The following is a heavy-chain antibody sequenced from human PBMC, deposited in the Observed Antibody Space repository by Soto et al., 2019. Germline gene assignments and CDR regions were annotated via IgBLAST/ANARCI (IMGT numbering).Heavy chain of an antibody. CDR2: IYWNDDK. CDR1: GFSLSTSGVG. CDR3: AHNQNYYDSSGPQDAFDI. J-gene: IGHJ3*02. V-gene: IGHV2-5*01. D-gene: IGHD3-22*01. Sequence: QITLKESGPTLVKPTQTLTLTCTFSGFSLSTSGVGVGWIRQPPGKALEGLPLIYWNDDKRYSPSLKSRLTITKDTSKNQVVLTMTNMDPVDTATYYCAHNQNYYDSSGPQDAFDIWGQGTMVTVSS.